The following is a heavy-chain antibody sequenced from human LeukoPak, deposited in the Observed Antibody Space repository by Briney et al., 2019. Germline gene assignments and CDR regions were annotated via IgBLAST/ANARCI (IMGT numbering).Heavy chain of an antibody. J-gene: IGHJ4*02. Sequence: SVKASCKASGGTLSSYAISWVRQSPGQGLEWMGRIIPILGIANYAQKFQSRVTINADKSTSTAYMGLSSLRSEETAVYYSARSRLHYGSGSYLVDWGQGTLVTVSS. D-gene: IGHD3-10*01. CDR1: GGTLSSYA. CDR3: ARSRLHYGSGSYLVD. CDR2: IIPILGIA. V-gene: IGHV1-69*04.